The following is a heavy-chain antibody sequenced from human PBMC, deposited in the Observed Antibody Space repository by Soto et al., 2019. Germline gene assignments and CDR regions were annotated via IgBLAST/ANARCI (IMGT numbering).Heavy chain of an antibody. J-gene: IGHJ3*02. D-gene: IGHD6-6*01. Sequence: LRLSCAASGFTFSSYAMSWVRQAPGKGLEWVSAISGSGGSTYHADSVKGRFTISRDNSKNTMFLQMNSLRAEDTAVYYCAKARVEQLVRTAAFDIWGQGTMVTVSS. CDR2: ISGSGGST. CDR1: GFTFSSYA. V-gene: IGHV3-23*01. CDR3: AKARVEQLVRTAAFDI.